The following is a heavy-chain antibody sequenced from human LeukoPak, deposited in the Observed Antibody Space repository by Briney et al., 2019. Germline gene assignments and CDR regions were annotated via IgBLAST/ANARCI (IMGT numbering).Heavy chain of an antibody. D-gene: IGHD7-27*01. CDR1: GFTVSSNY. CDR3: VRVGNYYYYYMDV. J-gene: IGHJ6*03. CDR2: IYSGGST. Sequence: GGSLRLSCVASGFTVSSNYMSWVRQAPGKGLEWVSVIYSGGSTYYADSVKGRFTISRDNSKNTLYLQMNSLRAEDTAVYYCVRVGNYYYYYMDVWGKGTTVTISS. V-gene: IGHV3-53*01.